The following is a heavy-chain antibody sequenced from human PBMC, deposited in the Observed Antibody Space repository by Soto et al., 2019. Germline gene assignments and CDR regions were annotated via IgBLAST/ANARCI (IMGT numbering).Heavy chain of an antibody. J-gene: IGHJ5*02. CDR3: ARGRGLGAAYRGFDP. CDR1: GGTFSDYA. Sequence: QVQLVQSGAEVKKPGSSVKVSCKASGGTFSDYAINWVRQAPGQGLEWMGGSIPTFGTASYAQKFQGRVTITADESTNTGYMELSNLRSEDTAVYYCARGRGLGAAYRGFDPWGQGTLVTVSS. D-gene: IGHD4-4*01. CDR2: SIPTFGTA. V-gene: IGHV1-69*01.